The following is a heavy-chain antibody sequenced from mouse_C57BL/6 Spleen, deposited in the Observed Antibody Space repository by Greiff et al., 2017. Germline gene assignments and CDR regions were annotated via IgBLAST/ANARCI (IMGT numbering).Heavy chain of an antibody. CDR3: AREGPITTVVAPLGY. D-gene: IGHD1-1*01. Sequence: VQLQQSGPELVKPGASVKLSCKASGYTFTSYDINWVKQRPGQGLEWIGWIYPRDGSTKYNEKFKGKATLTVDPSSSTAYMELHSLTSEDSAFYFCAREGPITTVVAPLGYWGQGTTLTVSS. CDR2: IYPRDGST. J-gene: IGHJ2*01. V-gene: IGHV1-85*01. CDR1: GYTFTSYD.